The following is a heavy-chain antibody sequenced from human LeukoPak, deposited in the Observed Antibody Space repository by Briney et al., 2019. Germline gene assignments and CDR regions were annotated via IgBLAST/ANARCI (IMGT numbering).Heavy chain of an antibody. CDR3: AKMCSGGSCYYFDY. Sequence: GGSLRLSCAASGFTFSSYAMSWVRQAPGKGLEWVSAISGSGGSTYYADSVKGRFTISRDNSKNTLYLQMNSLRADDTAVYYCAKMCSGGSCYYFDYWGQGTLVTVSS. V-gene: IGHV3-23*01. D-gene: IGHD2-15*01. CDR2: ISGSGGST. J-gene: IGHJ4*02. CDR1: GFTFSSYA.